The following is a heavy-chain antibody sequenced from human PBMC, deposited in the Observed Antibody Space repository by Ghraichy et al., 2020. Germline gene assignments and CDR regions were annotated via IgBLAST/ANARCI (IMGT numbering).Heavy chain of an antibody. CDR3: TRLGWVGAAEAAFDH. D-gene: IGHD6-25*01. V-gene: IGHV3-73*01. J-gene: IGHJ4*02. Sequence: GGSLRLSCAASGFTFSDAAMHWVRQASGKGLEWVGRIRSKANSYATAYAASVKGRFTISRDDSKNTAYLQMNSLKTEDTAVYYYTRLGWVGAAEAAFDHWGQGTLVTVSP. CDR2: IRSKANSYAT. CDR1: GFTFSDAA.